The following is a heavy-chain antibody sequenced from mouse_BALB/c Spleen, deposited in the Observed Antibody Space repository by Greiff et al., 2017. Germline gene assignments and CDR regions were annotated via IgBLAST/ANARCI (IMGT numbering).Heavy chain of an antibody. J-gene: IGHJ2*01. CDR1: GFNIKDTY. CDR2: IDPANGNT. CDR3: ARILANYYFDY. V-gene: IGHV14-3*02. Sequence: EVKLVESGAELVKPGASVKLSCTASGFNIKDTYMHWVKQRPEQGLEWIGRIDPANGNTKYDPKFQGKATITADTSSNTAYLQLSSLTSEDTAVYYCARILANYYFDYWGQGTTLTVSS.